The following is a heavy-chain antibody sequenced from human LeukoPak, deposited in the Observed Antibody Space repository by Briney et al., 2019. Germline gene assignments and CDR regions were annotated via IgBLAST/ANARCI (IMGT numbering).Heavy chain of an antibody. CDR1: GFTFSSYA. Sequence: PGGSLRLSCAASGFTFSSYAMSWVRQAPGKGLEWVSAISGSGGSTYYADSVKGRFTISSDNSKNTLYLQMNSLRAEDTAVYYCAKGGRYSYDQAVYYFDYWGQGTLVTVSS. V-gene: IGHV3-23*01. CDR3: AKGGRYSYDQAVYYFDY. CDR2: ISGSGGST. D-gene: IGHD5-18*01. J-gene: IGHJ4*02.